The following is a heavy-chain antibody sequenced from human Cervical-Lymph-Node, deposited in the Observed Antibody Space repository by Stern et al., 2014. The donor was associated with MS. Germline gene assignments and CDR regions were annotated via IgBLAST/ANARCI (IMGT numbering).Heavy chain of an antibody. CDR2: IYWDDDT. V-gene: IGHV2-5*02. CDR3: AHWYYYDDSVFFYYFDY. D-gene: IGHD3-22*01. J-gene: IGHJ4*02. Sequence: QVTLRESGPPLVKPTQTLTLTCTFSGFSLSPFGVGVGWIRQPPGKALEWLAIIYWDDDTRYRPSLRSRLTITKDTSKNQVVLTMTNMDPVDTATYYCAHWYYYDDSVFFYYFDYWGQGTLVTVSS. CDR1: GFSLSPFGVG.